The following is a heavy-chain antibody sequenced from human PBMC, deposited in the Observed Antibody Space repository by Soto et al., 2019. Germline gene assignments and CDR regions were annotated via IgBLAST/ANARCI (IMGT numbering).Heavy chain of an antibody. CDR2: IYYSGST. CDR3: ARRVVVVVPAASGDYYYYYYMDV. J-gene: IGHJ6*03. Sequence: QLQLQESGPGLVKPSETLSLTCTVSGGSISSSSYYWGWIRQPPGKGLEWIGSIYYSGSTYYNPSLKSRVTISVDTSKNQFSLKLSSVTAADTAVYYCARRVVVVVPAASGDYYYYYYMDVWGKGTTVTVSS. D-gene: IGHD2-2*01. CDR1: GGSISSSSYY. V-gene: IGHV4-39*01.